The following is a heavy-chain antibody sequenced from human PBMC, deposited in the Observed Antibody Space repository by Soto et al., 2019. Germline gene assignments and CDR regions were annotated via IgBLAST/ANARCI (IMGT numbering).Heavy chain of an antibody. CDR2: IIPIFGTA. CDR3: ARTGQQLGNWFDP. V-gene: IGHV1-69*12. D-gene: IGHD6-13*01. J-gene: IGHJ5*02. Sequence: QVQLVQSGAEVKKPGSRSKVSCKGSAGTFSSYAISWVRQAPGQGLEWMGGIIPIFGTANYAQKFQGRVTITADESTSTAYMELSSLRSEVTAVYYCARTGQQLGNWFDPWGQGTLVTVSS. CDR1: AGTFSSYA.